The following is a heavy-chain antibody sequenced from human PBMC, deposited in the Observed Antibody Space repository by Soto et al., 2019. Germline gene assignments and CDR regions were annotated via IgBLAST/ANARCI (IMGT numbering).Heavy chain of an antibody. D-gene: IGHD6-13*01. J-gene: IGHJ6*02. V-gene: IGHV3-21*01. CDR3: ARDRGIAAADFYYYGMDV. CDR1: GFTFSSYS. CDR2: ISSSSSYI. Sequence: PGGSLRLSCAASGFTFSSYSMNWVRQAPGKGLEWVSSISSSSSYIYYADSVKGRFTISRDNAKNSLYLQMNSLRAEDKAVYYCARDRGIAAADFYYYGMDVWGQGPTVTVSS.